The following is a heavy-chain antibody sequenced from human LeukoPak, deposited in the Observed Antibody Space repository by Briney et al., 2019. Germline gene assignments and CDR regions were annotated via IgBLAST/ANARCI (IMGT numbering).Heavy chain of an antibody. J-gene: IGHJ4*02. CDR3: VRASWFGELYYLDY. CDR1: GFTFSSYD. CDR2: IGTAGDT. Sequence: GGSLRLSCAASGFTFSSYDMHWVRQAPGKGLEWVSVIGTAGDTYYPGSVKGRFTISRENAKNSLYLQMNSLRAGDTAVYYCVRASWFGELYYLDYWGRGTLVTVCS. V-gene: IGHV3-13*01. D-gene: IGHD3-10*01.